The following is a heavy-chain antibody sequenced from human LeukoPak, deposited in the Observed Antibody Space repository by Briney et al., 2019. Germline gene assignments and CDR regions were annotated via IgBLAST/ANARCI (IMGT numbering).Heavy chain of an antibody. CDR3: ARVGGDIVVVPGWFDP. CDR2: IYTSGST. CDR1: GGSISSYY. Sequence: SETLSLTCSVSGGSISSYYWSWIRQPAGKGLEWIGRIYTSGSTNYNPSLKSRVTISVDTSKNQFSLKLSSVTAADTAVYYCARVGGDIVVVPGWFDPWGQGTLVTVSS. D-gene: IGHD2-2*01. V-gene: IGHV4-4*07. J-gene: IGHJ5*02.